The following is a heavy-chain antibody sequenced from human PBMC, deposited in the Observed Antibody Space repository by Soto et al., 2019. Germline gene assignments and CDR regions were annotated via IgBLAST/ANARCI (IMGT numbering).Heavy chain of an antibody. CDR1: GGSISSGYYY. Sequence: PSETLSLTCSVSGGSISSGYYYWSWIRQPPGKGLEWIGNIYYSGNTYYNPSLKSRLIISIDTSKNQFSLKVGSVTAADTAVYYCASRGLSEPKGFGELLQRYYYYYGMDVWGQGTTVTVSS. CDR3: ASRGLSEPKGFGELLQRYYYYYGMDV. J-gene: IGHJ6*02. D-gene: IGHD3-10*01. V-gene: IGHV4-30-4*01. CDR2: IYYSGNT.